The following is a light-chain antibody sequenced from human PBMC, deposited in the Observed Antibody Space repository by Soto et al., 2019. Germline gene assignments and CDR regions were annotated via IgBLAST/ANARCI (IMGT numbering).Light chain of an antibody. CDR1: QSVRSW. CDR2: DAS. CDR3: QQYDNYPLT. Sequence: DIQMTNSPSTLSASVGDRVTITCRASQSVRSWLAWYQQKPGRAPKFLIYDASSLESGVPSRFSGSGSGTEFTLTISNLQPDDFATYYCQQYDNYPLTFGGGTKVDIK. V-gene: IGKV1-5*01. J-gene: IGKJ4*01.